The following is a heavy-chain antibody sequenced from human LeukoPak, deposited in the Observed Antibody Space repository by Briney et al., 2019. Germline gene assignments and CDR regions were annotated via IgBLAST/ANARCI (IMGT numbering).Heavy chain of an antibody. CDR1: GGSISSSNW. CDR2: IYHSGST. Sequence: SETLSLTCAVSGGSISSSNWWSWVRQPPGKGLEWIGEIYHSGSTNYNPSLKSRVTISVDKSKNQFSLKLSSVTAADTAVYYCARGRQPYYYDSSGYYSDALDIWGQGTMVTVS. V-gene: IGHV4-4*02. D-gene: IGHD3-22*01. J-gene: IGHJ3*02. CDR3: ARGRQPYYYDSSGYYSDALDI.